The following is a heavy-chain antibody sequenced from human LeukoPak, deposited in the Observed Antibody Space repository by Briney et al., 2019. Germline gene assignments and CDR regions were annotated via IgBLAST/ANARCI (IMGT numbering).Heavy chain of an antibody. Sequence: SVKVSCKASGGTFSSYTISWVRQAPGQGLEWMGRIMPILGIANYAQKFQGRVTITADKSTSTAYMELSSLRSEDTAVYYCARELRFLEWLPPGYYGMDVWGQGTTVTVSS. D-gene: IGHD3-3*01. V-gene: IGHV1-69*04. CDR3: ARELRFLEWLPPGYYGMDV. CDR2: IMPILGIA. CDR1: GGTFSSYT. J-gene: IGHJ6*02.